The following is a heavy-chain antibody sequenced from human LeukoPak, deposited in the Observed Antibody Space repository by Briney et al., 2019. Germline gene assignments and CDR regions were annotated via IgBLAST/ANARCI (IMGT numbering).Heavy chain of an antibody. J-gene: IGHJ4*02. CDR1: GGSFSGYY. Sequence: PSETLSLTCAVYGGSFSGYYWSWIRQPPGKGLEWIGEINHSGSTNYNPSLKSRVTISVDTSKNQFSLKLSSVTAADTAVYYCARVLVASAGLSNYFDYWGQGTLVTVPS. D-gene: IGHD5-12*01. V-gene: IGHV4-34*01. CDR2: INHSGST. CDR3: ARVLVASAGLSNYFDY.